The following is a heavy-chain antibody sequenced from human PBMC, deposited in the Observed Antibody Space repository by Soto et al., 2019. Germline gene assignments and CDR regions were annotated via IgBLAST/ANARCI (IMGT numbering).Heavy chain of an antibody. CDR2: DPSDSYT. J-gene: IGHJ6*02. V-gene: IGHV5-10-1*01. CDR3: ARHYNSYGMDV. CDR1: GYTFTSYD. Sequence: GASVKVSCKASGYTFTSYDINWVRQATGQGLDPSDSYTNYSPSFQGHVTISADKSISTAYLQWSSLKASDTAMYYCARHYNSYGMDVWGQGTTVTVSS.